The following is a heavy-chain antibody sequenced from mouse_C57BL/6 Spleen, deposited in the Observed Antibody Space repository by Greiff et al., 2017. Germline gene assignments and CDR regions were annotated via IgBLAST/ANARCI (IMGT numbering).Heavy chain of an antibody. CDR3: AREGDGSSYWYFDV. J-gene: IGHJ1*03. Sequence: VQLQESGAELVRPGTSVKVSCKASGYAFTDYLIEWVKQRPGQGLEWIGLINPGSGGTNYNGKFQGKATLTADKSSSTAYMQLSSLTSEDSAVYFGAREGDGSSYWYFDVWGTGATVTVAS. D-gene: IGHD1-1*01. CDR1: GYAFTDYL. V-gene: IGHV1-54*01. CDR2: INPGSGGT.